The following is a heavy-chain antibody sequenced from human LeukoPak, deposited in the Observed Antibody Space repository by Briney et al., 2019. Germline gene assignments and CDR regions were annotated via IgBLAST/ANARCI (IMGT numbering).Heavy chain of an antibody. J-gene: IGHJ5*02. Sequence: SETLSLTCTVSGGSISTYWWSWIRQPPRKGLEWIGNIYYSGSTYYNPSLKSRVTISVDTSKNQFSLKLSSVTAADTAVYYCARVRGSSWYFAFDPWGQGTLVTVSS. D-gene: IGHD6-13*01. CDR3: ARVRGSSWYFAFDP. V-gene: IGHV4-59*08. CDR1: GGSISTYW. CDR2: IYYSGST.